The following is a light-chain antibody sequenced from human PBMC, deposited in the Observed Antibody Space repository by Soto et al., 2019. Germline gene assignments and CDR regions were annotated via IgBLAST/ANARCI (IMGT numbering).Light chain of an antibody. CDR2: GAS. Sequence: DILLTQSPGTLYLSPGERATLSCRASQIVSTNYLAWYQQKPGQAPRLLIYGASSRATGIPDRFSGSGSGTDFTLTSSRLEPEDFAVYHCQQYVSSPWTFGQGTKVEI. CDR3: QQYVSSPWT. V-gene: IGKV3-20*01. J-gene: IGKJ1*01. CDR1: QIVSTNY.